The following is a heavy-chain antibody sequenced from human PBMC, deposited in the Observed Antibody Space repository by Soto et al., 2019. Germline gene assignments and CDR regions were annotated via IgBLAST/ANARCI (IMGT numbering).Heavy chain of an antibody. CDR1: GGSISSYY. Sequence: PSETLSLTCTVSGGSISSYYWSWIRQPPGKGLEWIGYIYYSGSTNYNPSLKSRVTISVDTSKNQFSLKLSSVTAADTAVYYCARRSTPNYDILTGYYSPPAFDIWGQGTMVTVSS. V-gene: IGHV4-59*08. CDR3: ARRSTPNYDILTGYYSPPAFDI. D-gene: IGHD3-9*01. J-gene: IGHJ3*02. CDR2: IYYSGST.